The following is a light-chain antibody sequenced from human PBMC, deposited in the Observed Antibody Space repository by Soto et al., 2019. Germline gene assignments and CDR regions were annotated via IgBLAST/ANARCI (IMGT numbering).Light chain of an antibody. CDR1: QTISTW. CDR2: KAS. Sequence: DIPMTQSPSTLSASVGDRVTITCRASQTISTWLAWYQQRPGRAPKLLIYKASYLESGVPSRFSGSGSGTEFTLTISRLQPDDFATYHCQQYNDYPLTFGGGTKVEIK. V-gene: IGKV1-5*03. J-gene: IGKJ4*01. CDR3: QQYNDYPLT.